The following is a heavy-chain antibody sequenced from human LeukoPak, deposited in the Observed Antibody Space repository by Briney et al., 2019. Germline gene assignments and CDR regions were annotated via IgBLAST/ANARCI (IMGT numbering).Heavy chain of an antibody. J-gene: IGHJ4*02. CDR2: IWYDGSNK. CDR1: GFTFSSYG. Sequence: GGSLRLSCAASGFTFSSYGMHWVRQAPGKGLEWVAIIWYDGSNKYYADSVKGRFTISRDNSRNTLYLQMNSLRAEDTAIYYCAKGLGGNPAYWGQGTLVTVSS. CDR3: AKGLGGNPAY. D-gene: IGHD3-16*01. V-gene: IGHV3-30*02.